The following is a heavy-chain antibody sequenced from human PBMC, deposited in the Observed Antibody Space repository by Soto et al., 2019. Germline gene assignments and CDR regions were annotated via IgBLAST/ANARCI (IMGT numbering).Heavy chain of an antibody. J-gene: IGHJ5*02. V-gene: IGHV5-51*01. CDR3: ARLNYYDSSGYYYRLWRFDP. Sequence: GESLKISCKGSGYSFTSYWIGWVRQMPGKGLEWMGIIYPGDSDTRYSPSFQGQVTISAEKSISTAYLQWSSLKASDTAMYYCARLNYYDSSGYYYRLWRFDPWGQGTLVTVSS. CDR2: IYPGDSDT. D-gene: IGHD3-22*01. CDR1: GYSFTSYW.